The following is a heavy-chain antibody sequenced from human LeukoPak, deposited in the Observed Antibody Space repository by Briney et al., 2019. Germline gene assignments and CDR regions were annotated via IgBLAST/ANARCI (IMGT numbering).Heavy chain of an antibody. J-gene: IGHJ4*02. V-gene: IGHV4-39*07. CDR3: ATLGPSAASNY. CDR2: LYSSGST. CDR1: GASVSNSGFY. Sequence: PSETLSLTCTVSGASVSNSGFYWGWVRQPPGKGLEWIGGLYSSGSTKYNPSLKSRVTMSVDTSKNQFSLKLSSVTAVDTAVYYCATLGPSAASNYWGQGTLVTVSS. D-gene: IGHD6-13*01.